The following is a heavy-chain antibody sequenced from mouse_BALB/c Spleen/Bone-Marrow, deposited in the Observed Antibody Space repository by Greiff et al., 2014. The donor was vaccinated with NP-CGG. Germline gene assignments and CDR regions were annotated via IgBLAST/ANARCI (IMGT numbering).Heavy chain of an antibody. CDR1: GYTFTSYW. D-gene: IGHD2-10*02. CDR3: ASGLEGFAY. V-gene: IGHV1-7*01. J-gene: IGHJ3*01. CDR2: INPSTGYT. Sequence: QVQLQQSGAELAKPGASVEMSCKASGYTFTSYWMHWVKQRPGQGLEWIGYINPSTGYTEYNQKFKDKATLTADKSSSTAYMQLSSLTSEDSAVYYCASGLEGFAYWGQGTLVTVSA.